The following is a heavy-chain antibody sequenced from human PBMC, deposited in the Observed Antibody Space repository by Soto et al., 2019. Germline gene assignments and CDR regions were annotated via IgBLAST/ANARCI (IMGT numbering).Heavy chain of an antibody. CDR3: ARGRGYSGDDHYYYFDMDV. Sequence: ASVKVSCKASGGTFNNYPITWVRQAPGEGLEWMGGSIPIFGTANYAQKFQGRVTISVDESTSTAYMELSSLRSEDTAVYYCARGRGYSGDDHYYYFDMDVWGQGTTVTV. J-gene: IGHJ6*02. V-gene: IGHV1-69*13. CDR2: SIPIFGTA. D-gene: IGHD5-12*01. CDR1: GGTFNNYP.